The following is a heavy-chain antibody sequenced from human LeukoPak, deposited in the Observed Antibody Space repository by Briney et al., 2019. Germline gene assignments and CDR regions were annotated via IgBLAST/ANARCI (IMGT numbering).Heavy chain of an antibody. J-gene: IGHJ4*02. V-gene: IGHV3-30*04. CDR1: GFLFGDYA. CDR2: IAFDDTDR. CDR3: TNSDDYGDY. Sequence: PGGSLRLSCAASGFLFGDYAMHWVRQAPGKGLEWVAAIAFDDTDRYYIDSVKGRFTISRDDSKNTLYLHMTSLRAEDTAVYYCTNSDDYGDYWGQGTLVTVSS.